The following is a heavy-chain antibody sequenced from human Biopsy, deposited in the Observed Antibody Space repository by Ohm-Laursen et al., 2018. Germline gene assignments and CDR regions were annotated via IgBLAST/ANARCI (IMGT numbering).Heavy chain of an antibody. Sequence: SLRLSCAASELIFSDYYMSWIGQAPGKGLEWIAYISARDGVVYYADSVKGRFTISRENTNNSLYLQMTSLRPEDTAVFYCARGKYKDFSTGLPRPYHYTLDFWGPGTTVTVSS. D-gene: IGHD3-22*01. CDR1: ELIFSDYY. V-gene: IGHV3-11*01. J-gene: IGHJ6*02. CDR2: ISARDGVV. CDR3: ARGKYKDFSTGLPRPYHYTLDF.